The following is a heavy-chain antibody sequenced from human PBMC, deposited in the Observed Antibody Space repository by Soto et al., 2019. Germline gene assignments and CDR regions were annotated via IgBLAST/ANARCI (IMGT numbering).Heavy chain of an antibody. CDR2: IYHSGST. V-gene: IGHV4-30-2*06. CDR1: GGSINSGRSS. CDR3: APLSVSLSGPYGIHV. Sequence: PSETLSLTCSVSGGSINSGRSSWNWIRQSPGKGLEWIAYIYHSGSTYYNPSLKSRVTISVDRSENQFSLKLTSVTASDTAVYYCAPLSVSLSGPYGIHVWGQGTTVTVSS. D-gene: IGHD2-15*01. J-gene: IGHJ6*02.